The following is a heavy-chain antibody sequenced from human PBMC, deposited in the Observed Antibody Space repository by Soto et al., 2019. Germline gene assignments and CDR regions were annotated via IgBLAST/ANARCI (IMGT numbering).Heavy chain of an antibody. D-gene: IGHD3-22*01. CDR2: IIPIFGTA. V-gene: IGHV1-69*12. CDR3: ARVPYPYYYDSSGYA. Sequence: QVQLVQSGAEVKKPGSSVKVSCKASGGTFSSYAISWVRQAPGQGLEWMGGIIPIFGTANYAQKFQGGVTITADESTSTAYMELSSLRSEDTAVYYCARVPYPYYYDSSGYAWGQGTLVTVSS. CDR1: GGTFSSYA. J-gene: IGHJ4*02.